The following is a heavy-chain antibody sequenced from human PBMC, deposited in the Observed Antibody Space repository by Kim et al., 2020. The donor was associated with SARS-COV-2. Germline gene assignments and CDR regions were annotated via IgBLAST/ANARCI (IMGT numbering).Heavy chain of an antibody. J-gene: IGHJ4*02. D-gene: IGHD5-12*01. Sequence: QKFQGRVTITRDTAASTAYMELSSLRSEDTAVYYCARPAAGYDLYYFDYWGQGTLVTVSS. V-gene: IGHV1-3*01. CDR3: ARPAAGYDLYYFDY.